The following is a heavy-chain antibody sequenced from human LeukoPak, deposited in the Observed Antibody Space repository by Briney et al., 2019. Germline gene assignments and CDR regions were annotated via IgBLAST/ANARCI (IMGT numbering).Heavy chain of an antibody. CDR3: ANLKDTARVEVFDY. V-gene: IGHV3-23*01. D-gene: IGHD5-18*01. CDR2: ISGSGGST. CDR1: GFTFSSYA. Sequence: GGSLRLSCAASGFTFSSYAMSWVRQAPGKGLEWVSAISGSGGSTYYADSVKGPFTISRDHSKNTLYLQMNSLRAEETAVYYCANLKDTARVEVFDYWSQGTLVTVSS. J-gene: IGHJ4*02.